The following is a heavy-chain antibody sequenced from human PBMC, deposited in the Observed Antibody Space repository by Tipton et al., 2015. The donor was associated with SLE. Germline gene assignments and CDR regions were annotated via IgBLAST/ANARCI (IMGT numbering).Heavy chain of an antibody. J-gene: IGHJ4*02. Sequence: TLSLTCTVSGGSISSYNWSWIRQSPGKGLEWIGYIYYSGSTNYNPSLRSRVTISIDTSKNQFSLKLSSVTAADTAVYYCARGYGPRTSGFENWGQGTLVTVSS. D-gene: IGHD3-10*01. CDR1: GGSISSYN. CDR2: IYYSGST. V-gene: IGHV4-59*01. CDR3: ARGYGPRTSGFEN.